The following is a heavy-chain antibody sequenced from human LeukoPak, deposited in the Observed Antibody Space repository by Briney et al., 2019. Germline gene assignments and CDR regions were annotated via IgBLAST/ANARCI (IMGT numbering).Heavy chain of an antibody. CDR1: GYTFTSYD. CDR2: MNPNSGNT. CDR3: ARGGLYYYDSSGLDAFDI. D-gene: IGHD3-22*01. Sequence: GASVKVSCKASGYTFTSYDINWVRQATGQGLEWMGWMNPNSGNTGYAQKFQGRVTMTRNTSISTAYMELSSLRSEDTAVNYCARGGLYYYDSSGLDAFDIWGQGTMVTVSS. J-gene: IGHJ3*02. V-gene: IGHV1-8*01.